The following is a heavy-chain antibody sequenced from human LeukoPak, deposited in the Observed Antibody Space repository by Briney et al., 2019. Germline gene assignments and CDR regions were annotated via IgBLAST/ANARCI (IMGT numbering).Heavy chain of an antibody. CDR1: GFTFSSYA. Sequence: PGGSLRLSCAASGFTFSSYAMSWVRQAPGKGLEWVSAISGSGGITSYADSVKGRFTISRDNSKNTVYLQMNGLRAEDRANGSGSYADYWGQGTLVSVSS. V-gene: IGHV3-23*01. D-gene: IGHD3-10*01. J-gene: IGHJ4*02. CDR2: ISGSGGIT. CDR3: SYADY.